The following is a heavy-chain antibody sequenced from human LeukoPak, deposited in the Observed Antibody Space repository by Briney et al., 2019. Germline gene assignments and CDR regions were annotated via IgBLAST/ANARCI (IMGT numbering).Heavy chain of an antibody. Sequence: SETLSLTCTVSGGSILDGTYYWAWIRQPPGKGLEWIATIFYTGNTHYNPSLKSRVTMPVDTVKNQFSLNLNSVTAADTAVYYCARQSSGYYYGWFDPWGQGTLVTVSS. V-gene: IGHV4-39*01. J-gene: IGHJ5*02. CDR3: ARQSSGYYYGWFDP. CDR1: GGSILDGTYY. D-gene: IGHD3-22*01. CDR2: IFYTGNT.